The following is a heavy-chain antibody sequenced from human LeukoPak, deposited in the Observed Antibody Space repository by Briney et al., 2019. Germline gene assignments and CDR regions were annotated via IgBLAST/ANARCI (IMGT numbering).Heavy chain of an antibody. CDR3: AKYYDSSGYYYDYFDY. J-gene: IGHJ4*02. CDR1: GFSLSGYW. D-gene: IGHD3-22*01. Sequence: GGSLRLSCVASGFSLSGYWMYWVRQAPGKGLMYISRNNGDGSTTNYADSVKGRFTISRDNSKNTLYLQMNSLRAEDTAVYYCAKYYDSSGYYYDYFDYWGQGTLVTVSS. CDR2: NNGDGSTT. V-gene: IGHV3-74*01.